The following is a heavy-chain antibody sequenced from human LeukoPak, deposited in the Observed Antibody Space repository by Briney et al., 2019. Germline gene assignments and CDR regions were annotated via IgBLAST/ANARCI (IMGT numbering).Heavy chain of an antibody. D-gene: IGHD1-1*01. CDR2: ISSRSGYI. Sequence: GGSLRLSCAASGFTFDDYGMSWVRQAPGQGLDWVSSISSRSGYIYYAESVKGRFTISRDNAKNSLYLQMNSLRAEDTAVYYCVRERGSIGTDLHFWGQGTLVTVSS. J-gene: IGHJ4*02. CDR1: GFTFDDYG. CDR3: VRERGSIGTDLHF. V-gene: IGHV3-21*01.